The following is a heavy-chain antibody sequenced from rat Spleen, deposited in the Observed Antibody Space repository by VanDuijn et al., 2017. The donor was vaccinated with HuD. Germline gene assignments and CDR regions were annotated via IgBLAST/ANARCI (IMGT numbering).Heavy chain of an antibody. D-gene: IGHD4-3*01. CDR2: ISPSGTVT. J-gene: IGHJ2*01. Sequence: EVQLVESGGGLVQPGRSLKLSCAASGFTFSNYDMAWVRQAPTKGLEWVASISPSGTVTYYRDSVKGRFTISRDNAKSTLYLQMNSLRSEDTATYYCTGYRNPYWGQGVMVTVSS. V-gene: IGHV5S23*01. CDR1: GFTFSNYD. CDR3: TGYRNPY.